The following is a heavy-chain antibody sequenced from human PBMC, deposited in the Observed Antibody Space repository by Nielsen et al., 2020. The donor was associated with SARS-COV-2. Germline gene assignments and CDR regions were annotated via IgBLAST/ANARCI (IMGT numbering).Heavy chain of an antibody. D-gene: IGHD3-10*01. Sequence: GESLKISCAASGFTFSSYSMNWVRQAPGKGLEWVSSISSSSSYIYYADSVKGRFTISRDNAKNSLYLQMNSLRAEDTAVYYCARDYGSGKGFDYWGQGTLVTVSS. CDR3: ARDYGSGKGFDY. V-gene: IGHV3-21*01. J-gene: IGHJ4*02. CDR1: GFTFSSYS. CDR2: ISSSSSYI.